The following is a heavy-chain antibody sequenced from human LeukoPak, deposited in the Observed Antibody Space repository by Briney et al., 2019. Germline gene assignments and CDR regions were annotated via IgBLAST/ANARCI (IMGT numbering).Heavy chain of an antibody. CDR1: GGSFSGYY. V-gene: IGHV4-34*01. Sequence: SETLSLTCAVYGGSFSGYYWSWIRQPPGKGLEWIGEITHSGSTNYNPSLKSRVTISVDTSKNQFSLKLSSVTAADTAVYYCAVGDYYGSGSYPNWFDPWGQGTLVPVSS. J-gene: IGHJ5*02. D-gene: IGHD3-10*01. CDR2: ITHSGST. CDR3: AVGDYYGSGSYPNWFDP.